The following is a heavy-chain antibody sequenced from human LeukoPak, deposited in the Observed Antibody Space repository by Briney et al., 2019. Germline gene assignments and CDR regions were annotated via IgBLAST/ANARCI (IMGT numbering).Heavy chain of an antibody. Sequence: SETLSLTCAVYGGSFSGYYWSWIRQPPGKGLEWIGEINHSGSTNYNPSLKSRVTISVDTSKNQFSLKLSSVTAADTAVYYCARHSGYVLLWFGAQGAFDIWGQGTMVTVSS. V-gene: IGHV4-34*01. D-gene: IGHD3-10*01. CDR1: GGSFSGYY. CDR3: ARHSGYVLLWFGAQGAFDI. CDR2: INHSGST. J-gene: IGHJ3*02.